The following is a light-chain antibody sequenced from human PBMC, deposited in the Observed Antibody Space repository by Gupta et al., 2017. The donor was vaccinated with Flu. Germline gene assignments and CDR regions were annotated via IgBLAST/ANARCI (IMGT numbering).Light chain of an antibody. Sequence: PSFLSASVGDRVTITCRASQGISSYLAWYHQKPGKAPKLLIYTASTLQSGVPSRFSGSGSGTEFTLTISSLQPEDFATYYCQQLNSYPYTFGQGTKLEIK. CDR2: TAS. CDR1: QGISSY. J-gene: IGKJ2*01. V-gene: IGKV1-9*01. CDR3: QQLNSYPYT.